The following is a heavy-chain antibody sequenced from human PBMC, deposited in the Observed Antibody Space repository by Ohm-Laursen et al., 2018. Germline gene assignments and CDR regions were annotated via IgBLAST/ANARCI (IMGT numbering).Heavy chain of an antibody. CDR3: AKMVGAWDFFDY. D-gene: IGHD1-26*01. CDR2: ITWNSGTI. J-gene: IGHJ4*02. CDR1: GFTFDDYA. V-gene: IGHV3-9*01. Sequence: SLRLSCAASGFTFDDYAMHWVRQAPGKGLEWVSGITWNSGTITYADSVKGRFTISRDNAKNSLYLQMNSLRAEDTALYYCAKMVGAWDFFDYWGQGTLVTVSP.